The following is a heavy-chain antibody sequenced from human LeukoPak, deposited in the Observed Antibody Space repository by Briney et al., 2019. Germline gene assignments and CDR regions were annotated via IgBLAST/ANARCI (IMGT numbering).Heavy chain of an antibody. CDR3: AREHDYSNYFDY. Sequence: SQTLSLTCTVSGGSISSGDYYWSWIRQPPGKGLEWIGYIYYSGSTYYNPSLKSRVTISVDTSKNQFSLKLSSVTAADTAVYYCAREHDYSNYFDYWGQGTLVTVSS. J-gene: IGHJ4*02. CDR2: IYYSGST. CDR1: GGSISSGDYY. D-gene: IGHD4-11*01. V-gene: IGHV4-30-4*01.